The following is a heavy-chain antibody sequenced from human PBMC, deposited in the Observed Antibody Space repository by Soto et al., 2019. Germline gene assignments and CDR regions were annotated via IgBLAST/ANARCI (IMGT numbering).Heavy chain of an antibody. V-gene: IGHV1-24*01. CDR1: GYTLTELS. CDR3: ARDYYDSSAPGY. Sequence: ASVKVSCKVSGYTLTELSMHWVRQAPGKGLEWMGGFDPEDGETIYAQKFQGRVTMTEDTSTDTAYMELSSLRSEDTAVYYCARDYYDSSAPGYWGQGTLVTVSS. J-gene: IGHJ4*02. D-gene: IGHD3-22*01. CDR2: FDPEDGET.